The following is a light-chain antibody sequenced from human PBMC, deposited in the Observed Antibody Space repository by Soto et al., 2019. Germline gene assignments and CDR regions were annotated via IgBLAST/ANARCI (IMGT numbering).Light chain of an antibody. CDR1: QSLSYW. J-gene: IGKJ2*01. CDR3: QQYVRFPYT. V-gene: IGKV1-5*03. Sequence: DIQMTQSPSTLSASVGDTVTITCRASQSLSYWLAWYQQKPGQAPKLLIHKASTLESGVPSRFSGSGSVPEFTLTISCLQPDDFATFYCQQYVRFPYTFGQGTKLEIK. CDR2: KAS.